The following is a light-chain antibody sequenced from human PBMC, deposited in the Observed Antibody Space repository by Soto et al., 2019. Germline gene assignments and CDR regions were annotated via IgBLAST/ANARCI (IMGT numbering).Light chain of an antibody. CDR3: QQYIDWPPGT. CDR1: QSVSSS. CDR2: DTS. V-gene: IGKV3-15*01. J-gene: IGKJ1*01. Sequence: EIVVTQSPATLSVSPGERVTLSCRASQSVSSSLAWYQQRPGQAPRLLLYDTSTKAAGISARFSGSGSGTEFTLTISSLQSEDFAVYYCQQYIDWPPGTFGQGTAVEIK.